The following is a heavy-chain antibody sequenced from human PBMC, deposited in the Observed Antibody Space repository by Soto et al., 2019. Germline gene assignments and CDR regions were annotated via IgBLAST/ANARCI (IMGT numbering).Heavy chain of an antibody. CDR1: GFTFSSYN. V-gene: IGHV3-64*02. Sequence: VQLVESGEGLVQPGGSLRLSCAASGFTFSSYNIHWIRQAPGKGLEFVSAISRSGDRTYYADSVKGRFTITRDNSKNTVWLQMGSLRAEDMAVYYCARARCSSGQCYYFDYWGRGALVSVSS. CDR2: ISRSGDRT. J-gene: IGHJ4*02. CDR3: ARARCSSGQCYYFDY. D-gene: IGHD2-15*01.